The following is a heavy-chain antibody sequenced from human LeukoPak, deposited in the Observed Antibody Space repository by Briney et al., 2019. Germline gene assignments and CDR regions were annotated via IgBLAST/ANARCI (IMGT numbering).Heavy chain of an antibody. J-gene: IGHJ4*02. V-gene: IGHV4-34*01. CDR3: ARVGVEFTNFDY. CDR1: GGSFSGYY. Sequence: PSETLSLTCAVYGGSFSGYYWSWIRQPPGKGLEWIGEINHSGSTNYNPSLKSRVTISVDTSKNQFSLKLSSVTAADTAVYYCARVGVEFTNFDYWGQGTLVTVSS. D-gene: IGHD3-3*01. CDR2: INHSGST.